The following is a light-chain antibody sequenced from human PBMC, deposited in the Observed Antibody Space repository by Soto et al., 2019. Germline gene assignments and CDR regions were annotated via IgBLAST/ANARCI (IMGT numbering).Light chain of an antibody. CDR1: QTISSW. V-gene: IGKV1-39*01. J-gene: IGKJ1*01. CDR2: AAS. CDR3: QQSYSTPWT. Sequence: DLQVAQAPPTLSSSLGDRGTITCRASQTISSWLAWYQQKPGKAPKLLIYAASSLQSGVPSRFSGSGSGTDFTLTISSLQPEDFATYYCQQSYSTPWTFGQGTKVDIK.